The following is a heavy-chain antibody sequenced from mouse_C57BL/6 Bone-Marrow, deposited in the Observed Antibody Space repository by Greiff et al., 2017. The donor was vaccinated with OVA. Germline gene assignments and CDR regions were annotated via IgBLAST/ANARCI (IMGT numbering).Heavy chain of an antibody. J-gene: IGHJ4*01. CDR2: IYPRSGNT. Sequence: QVQLQQSGAELARPGASVKLSCKASGYTFTSYGISWVKQRTGQGLEWIGEIYPRSGNTYYNEKFKGKATLNADKSSSTAYMELRSLTSEDSAVYFCARWTFYAMDYWGQGTSVTVSS. V-gene: IGHV1-81*01. CDR1: GYTFTSYG. CDR3: ARWTFYAMDY.